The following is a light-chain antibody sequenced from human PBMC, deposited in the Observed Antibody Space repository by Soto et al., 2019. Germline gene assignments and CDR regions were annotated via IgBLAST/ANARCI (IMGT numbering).Light chain of an antibody. Sequence: SYELTQPPSVSVAPGQTARLTCGGNNIGSKSVHWYQQKPGQAPVLVVYDDSDRPSGIPERFSGSNSGNTATLTINRVEAGDEADYYCQVWDGTSDQYVFRTGTKLTVL. V-gene: IGLV3-21*02. CDR2: DDS. CDR3: QVWDGTSDQYV. CDR1: NIGSKS. J-gene: IGLJ1*01.